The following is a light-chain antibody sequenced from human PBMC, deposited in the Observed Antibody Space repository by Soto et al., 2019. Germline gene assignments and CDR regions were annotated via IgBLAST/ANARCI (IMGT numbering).Light chain of an antibody. CDR3: QQTFNSPIT. Sequence: EIVMTRSPATLSVSPGERATLSCRASQSVKTFLVWYQQRPGQAPRLLIHDASHRAAGIPARFSGSGFGTDFTLTISSVRPEDLGSFYCQQTFNSPITFGQGTRLEIK. CDR1: QSVKTF. V-gene: IGKV3-11*01. J-gene: IGKJ5*01. CDR2: DAS.